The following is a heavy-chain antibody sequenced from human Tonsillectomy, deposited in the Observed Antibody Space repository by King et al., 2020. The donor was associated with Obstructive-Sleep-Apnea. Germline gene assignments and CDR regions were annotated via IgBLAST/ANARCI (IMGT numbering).Heavy chain of an antibody. CDR1: GFTFSSYS. J-gene: IGHJ4*02. CDR3: ARHLTPGLDYADPFDY. V-gene: IGHV3-21*01. D-gene: IGHD4-17*01. Sequence: VQLVESGGGLVKPGGSLRLSCAASGFTFSSYSMNWVRQAPGKRLEWVSSISPSSTFIYYADSVRGRFTISRDNAESSLFLRMSSLRAEDTAVYYCARHLTPGLDYADPFDYWGQGTLVTVSS. CDR2: ISPSSTFI.